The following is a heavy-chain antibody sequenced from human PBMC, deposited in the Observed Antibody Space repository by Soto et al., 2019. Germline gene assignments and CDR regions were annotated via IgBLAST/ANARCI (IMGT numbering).Heavy chain of an antibody. CDR2: FYYSGST. D-gene: IGHD5-12*01. Sequence: PSETLSVTCTVSGGSIGGSSYYWGLIRQSPGKGLEWIGSFYYSGSTYYSPSLRSRVTISGDTSRKQISLRLSSVTAADTAVYYCERISVASRYMDVWGKGTTVTSP. CDR3: ERISVASRYMDV. CDR1: GGSIGGSSYY. J-gene: IGHJ6*03. V-gene: IGHV4-39*01.